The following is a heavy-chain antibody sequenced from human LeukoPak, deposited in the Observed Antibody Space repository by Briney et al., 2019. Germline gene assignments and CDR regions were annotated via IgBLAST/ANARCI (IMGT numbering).Heavy chain of an antibody. CDR1: GYTFSDYY. V-gene: IGHV1-2*02. Sequence: ASVKVSCKASGYTFSDYYMFWVRQAPGQGLEWMGWIKPNSDDTNYAQKFQDRVTLTTDTSISTAYMELSGLRTDDTAVYYCATVVGARGGDYFDYWGQGTLVTVSS. J-gene: IGHJ4*02. CDR3: ATVVGARGGDYFDY. CDR2: IKPNSDDT. D-gene: IGHD1-26*01.